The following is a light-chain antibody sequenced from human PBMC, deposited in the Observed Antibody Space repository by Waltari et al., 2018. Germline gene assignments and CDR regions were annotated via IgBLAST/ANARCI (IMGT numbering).Light chain of an antibody. Sequence: QTVVTQEPSLSVYPGGTVTPTCGLTSGSVSSTYYPYWFQLAPGQAPRTLLFDTTTRSSGVPDRFSGSILDNKAALTITGAQADDESDYYCVLSMGSGIWVFGGGTKLTVL. CDR3: VLSMGSGIWV. J-gene: IGLJ3*02. CDR1: SGSVSSTYY. V-gene: IGLV8-61*01. CDR2: DTT.